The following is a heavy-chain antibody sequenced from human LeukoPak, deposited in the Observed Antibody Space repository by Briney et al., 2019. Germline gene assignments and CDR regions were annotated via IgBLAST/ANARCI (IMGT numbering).Heavy chain of an antibody. CDR3: ARGLVATITSGYYYDGMYV. CDR1: GGSLSRGSYY. Sequence: PSQTLSLTCTVSGGSLSRGSYYCSSIRQPAGKGLEWLGRIYTRGSTNYNPSLKSRVTISVDTSKNQFSLKLSSVTAADTAVYYCARGLVATITSGYYYDGMYVWGQGTTVTVSS. D-gene: IGHD5-12*01. CDR2: IYTRGST. J-gene: IGHJ6*02. V-gene: IGHV4-61*02.